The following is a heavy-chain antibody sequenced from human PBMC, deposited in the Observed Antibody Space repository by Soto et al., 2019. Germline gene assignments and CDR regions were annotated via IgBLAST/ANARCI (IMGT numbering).Heavy chain of an antibody. D-gene: IGHD2-15*01. V-gene: IGHV4-4*07. CDR3: ARDYCSGGSCYYYYGMDV. CDR1: GGSISSYY. Sequence: QVQLQESGPGLVKPSETLSLTCTVSGGSISSYYWSWIRQPAGKGLEWMGRIYTSGSTHYNPSLKSRVTMSVDTAKNQFSLKLSSVTAADTAVYYCARDYCSGGSCYYYYGMDVWGQGTTVTVSS. J-gene: IGHJ6*02. CDR2: IYTSGST.